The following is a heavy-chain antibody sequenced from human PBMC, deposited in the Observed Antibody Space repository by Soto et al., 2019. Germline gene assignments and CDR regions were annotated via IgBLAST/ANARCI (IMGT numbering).Heavy chain of an antibody. V-gene: IGHV3-30*18. D-gene: IGHD6-25*01. CDR1: GFTFSSYG. Sequence: QVQLVESRGGVVQPGRSLRLSCAASGFTFSSYGMHWVRQAPGKGLEWVAVISYDGSNKYYADSVKGRFTISRDNSKNTLYLQMNSLRAEDTAVYYCAKDGRLQTNYYYYMDVWGKGTTVTVSS. CDR2: ISYDGSNK. CDR3: AKDGRLQTNYYYYMDV. J-gene: IGHJ6*03.